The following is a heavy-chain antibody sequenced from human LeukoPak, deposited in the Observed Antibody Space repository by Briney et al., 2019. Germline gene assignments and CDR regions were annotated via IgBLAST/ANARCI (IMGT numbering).Heavy chain of an antibody. CDR3: ARGRQCDF. D-gene: IGHD4-11*01. Sequence: PGGSLRLSCAASGFIVSANYMNWVRQAPGKGLEWVSVIHSGGSPFYAGSVKGRFTISRDNSKNTVYLQMNSLRVEDTAVYYCARGRQCDFWGQGTLVTVSS. V-gene: IGHV3-53*01. J-gene: IGHJ4*02. CDR1: GFIVSANY. CDR2: IHSGGSP.